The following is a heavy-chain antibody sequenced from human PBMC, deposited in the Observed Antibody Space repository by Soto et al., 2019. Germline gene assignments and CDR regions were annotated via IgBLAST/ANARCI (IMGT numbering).Heavy chain of an antibody. CDR3: TAVPPGGGGDCCDY. D-gene: IGHD2-21*01. J-gene: IGHJ4*02. CDR1: GFTFSNAW. Sequence: GGSLRLSCAASGFTFSNAWMSWVRQAPGKGLEWVGRIKSKTDGGTTDYAAPVKGRFTISRDDSKNTLYLQMNSLETEDTAVYYCTAVPPGGGGDCCDYWGQGTLVTVSS. V-gene: IGHV3-15*01. CDR2: IKSKTDGGTT.